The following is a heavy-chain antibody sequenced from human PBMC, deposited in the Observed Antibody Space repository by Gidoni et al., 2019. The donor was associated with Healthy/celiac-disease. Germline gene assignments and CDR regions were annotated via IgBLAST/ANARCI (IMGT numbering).Heavy chain of an antibody. CDR1: GFPFSSYA. J-gene: IGHJ1*01. D-gene: IGHD6-13*01. CDR3: AKGGRGSSWYEVYFQH. CDR2: ISGSGGST. Sequence: EVQLLESGGGLVQPGGSLRLSCAASGFPFSSYARSWVRQAPGKGLEWVSAISGSGGSTYYADSVKGRFTISRDNSKNTLYLQMNSLRAEDTAVYYCAKGGRGSSWYEVYFQHWGQGTLVTVSS. V-gene: IGHV3-23*01.